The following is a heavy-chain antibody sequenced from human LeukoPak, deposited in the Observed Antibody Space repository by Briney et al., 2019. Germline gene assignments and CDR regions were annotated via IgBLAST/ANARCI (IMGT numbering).Heavy chain of an antibody. CDR3: ARAAGWFGETYDY. CDR2: IYYSGNT. V-gene: IGHV4-30-4*01. Sequence: SETLSLTCTVSGGSISSGDYYWSWIRQPPGTGLEWIGYIYYSGNTYYNPSLESRVTISVDTSKNQFSLKLSSVTAADTAVYYCARAAGWFGETYDYWGQGTLVTVSS. J-gene: IGHJ4*02. CDR1: GGSISSGDYY. D-gene: IGHD3-10*01.